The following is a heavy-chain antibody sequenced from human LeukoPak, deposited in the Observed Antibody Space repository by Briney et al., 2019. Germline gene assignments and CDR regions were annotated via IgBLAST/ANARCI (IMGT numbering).Heavy chain of an antibody. D-gene: IGHD6-6*01. Sequence: SETLSLTCTVSGGSNSSYYWSWIRQHPGKGLEWIGYIYYSGSTNYNPSLKSRVTISVDTSKNQFSLKLSSVTAADTAVYYCARVNSSSSAFDYWGQGTLVTVSS. V-gene: IGHV4-59*01. CDR2: IYYSGST. J-gene: IGHJ4*02. CDR1: GGSNSSYY. CDR3: ARVNSSSSAFDY.